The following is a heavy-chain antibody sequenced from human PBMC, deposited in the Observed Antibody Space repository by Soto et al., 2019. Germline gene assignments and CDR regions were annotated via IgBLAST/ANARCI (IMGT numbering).Heavy chain of an antibody. Sequence: SVKVSCKASGGTFSSYAISWVRQAPGQGLEWMGGIIPIFGTANYAQRFQGRVTITADESTSTAYMELSSLRSEDTAVYYCARDERPYDFWSGYYTVPPAYYYYGMDVWGQGTTVTVSS. D-gene: IGHD3-3*01. CDR1: GGTFSSYA. V-gene: IGHV1-69*13. J-gene: IGHJ6*02. CDR2: IIPIFGTA. CDR3: ARDERPYDFWSGYYTVPPAYYYYGMDV.